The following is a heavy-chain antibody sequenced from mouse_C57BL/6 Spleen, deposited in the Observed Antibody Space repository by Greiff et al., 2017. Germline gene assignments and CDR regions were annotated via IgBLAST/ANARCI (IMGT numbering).Heavy chain of an antibody. Sequence: EVQVVESGGGLVQPGGSMKLSCVASGFTFSNYWMNWVRQSPEKGLEWVAQIRLKSDNYATHYAESVKGRFTISRDDSKSSVYLQMNNLRAEDTGIYYCTEASPYYYAMDYWGQGTSVTVSS. J-gene: IGHJ4*01. V-gene: IGHV6-3*01. CDR3: TEASPYYYAMDY. D-gene: IGHD6-1*01. CDR1: GFTFSNYW. CDR2: IRLKSDNYAT.